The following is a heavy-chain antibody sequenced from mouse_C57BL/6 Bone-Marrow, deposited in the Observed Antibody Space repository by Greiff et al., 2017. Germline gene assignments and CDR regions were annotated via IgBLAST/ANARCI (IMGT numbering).Heavy chain of an antibody. D-gene: IGHD1-1*01. J-gene: IGHJ1*03. CDR1: GYTFTDHT. CDR3: ARESYYYGSSIWYFDV. CDR2: IYPRDGST. V-gene: IGHV1-78*01. Sequence: VKLQESDAELVKPGASVKISCKVSGYTFTDHTIHWMKQRPEQGLEWIGYIYPRDGSTKYNEKFKGKATLTADKSSSTAYMQLNSLTSEDSAVYFCARESYYYGSSIWYFDVWGTGTTVTVSS.